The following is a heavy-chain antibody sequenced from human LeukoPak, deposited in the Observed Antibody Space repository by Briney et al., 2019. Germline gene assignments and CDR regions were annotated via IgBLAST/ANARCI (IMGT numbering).Heavy chain of an antibody. CDR1: GFTFSRYE. V-gene: IGHV3-48*03. D-gene: IGHD3-10*01. CDR3: ARVEGSASNSPTNFDY. CDR2: ISSSGSTI. J-gene: IGHJ4*02. Sequence: GGSLRLSCAASGFTFSRYEMHWVRQTPGQGLEWVSFISSSGSTIYYADSLKGRFTISRDNAKNSLYLQINSLRAEDTAVYYCARVEGSASNSPTNFDYWGQGTLVTVSS.